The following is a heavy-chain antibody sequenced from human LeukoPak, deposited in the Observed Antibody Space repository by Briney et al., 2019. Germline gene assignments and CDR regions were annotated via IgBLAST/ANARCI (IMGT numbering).Heavy chain of an antibody. D-gene: IGHD1-26*01. CDR2: IRGDGSST. CDR1: GFTFSTYS. CDR3: AAHRYSGIYPYYFDY. J-gene: IGHJ4*02. V-gene: IGHV3-23*01. Sequence: PGRSLRLSCVASGFTFSTYSMIWARQAPGKGLEWVSVIRGDGSSTYYADSMKGRFTISRDNSMNTLYLQMNSLRAEDTAVYYCAAHRYSGIYPYYFDYWGQGALVTVSS.